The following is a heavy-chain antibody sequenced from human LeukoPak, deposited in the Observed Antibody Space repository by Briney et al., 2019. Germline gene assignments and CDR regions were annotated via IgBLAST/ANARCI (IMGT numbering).Heavy chain of an antibody. CDR3: AKVNYIFRGGDSAGPHFDY. V-gene: IGHV3-30*18. J-gene: IGHJ4*02. CDR1: GFTFSSYG. CDR2: ISYDGSNK. Sequence: GRSLRLSCAASGFTFSSYGMHWVRQAPGKGLEWVAVISYDGSNKYYADSVKGRFTISRDNSKNTLYLQMNSLRAEDTAVYYCAKVNYIFRGGDSAGPHFDYWGQGTLVTVSS. D-gene: IGHD2-21*02.